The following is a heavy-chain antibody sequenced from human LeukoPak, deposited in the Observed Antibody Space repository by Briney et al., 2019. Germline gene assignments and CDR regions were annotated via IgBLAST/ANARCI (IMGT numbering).Heavy chain of an antibody. V-gene: IGHV4-4*07. CDR1: GGSIFSYY. Sequence: PSGTLSLTCIVPGGSIFSYYWSCIRQRAGEGVEWIARIYASGGTNYNPSLKSRVAMSVDTSKNQFSLKLSSVTAAHTAVYYCARYYDSSGYPYYYYYYMDVWGKGTTVTVSS. J-gene: IGHJ6*03. D-gene: IGHD3-22*01. CDR3: ARYYDSSGYPYYYYYYMDV. CDR2: IYASGGT.